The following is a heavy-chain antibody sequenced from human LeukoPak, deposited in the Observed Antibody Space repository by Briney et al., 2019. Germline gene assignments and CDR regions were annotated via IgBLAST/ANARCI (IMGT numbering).Heavy chain of an antibody. V-gene: IGHV3-7*03. CDR1: EFIFRDYW. CDR3: ARDNEGWFDS. Sequence: GGSLRLSCVASEFIFRDYWMSWVRQAPGKGLEWVANIKQGGREEKYVGSVKGRFAISRDDAKSTLYLQMDSLSGDDMAVYYCARDNEGWFDSWGRGTLVTVSS. CDR2: IKQGGREE. J-gene: IGHJ5*01. D-gene: IGHD1-1*01.